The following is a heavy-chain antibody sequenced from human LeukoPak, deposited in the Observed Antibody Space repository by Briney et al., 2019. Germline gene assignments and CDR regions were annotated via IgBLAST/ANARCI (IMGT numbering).Heavy chain of an antibody. V-gene: IGHV1-18*01. CDR1: GYTFTSYG. CDR3: ERLWFGELFDY. CDR2: ISAYNGNT. J-gene: IGHJ4*02. D-gene: IGHD3-10*01. Sequence: ASVKVSCKASGYTFTSYGISWVRQAPGQGLEWMGWISAYNGNTNYAQKLQGKVTMTTDTSTSTAYMELRSLRSDDTAVYYCERLWFGELFDYWGQGTLVTVSS.